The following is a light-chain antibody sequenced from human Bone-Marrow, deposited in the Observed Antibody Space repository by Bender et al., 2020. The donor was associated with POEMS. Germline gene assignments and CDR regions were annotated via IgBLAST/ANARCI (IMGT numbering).Light chain of an antibody. CDR2: QDT. CDR1: DLGDKY. Sequence: SYEVTQPPSVSVSPGQTASITCSGDDLGDKYVAWYQQKPGQSPVLVIYQDTKRPSGIPERFSGSNSGNTATLTISGTQAEDEADYYCSSYADIHRLVFGGGTKLTVV. CDR3: SSYADIHRLV. J-gene: IGLJ2*01. V-gene: IGLV3-1*01.